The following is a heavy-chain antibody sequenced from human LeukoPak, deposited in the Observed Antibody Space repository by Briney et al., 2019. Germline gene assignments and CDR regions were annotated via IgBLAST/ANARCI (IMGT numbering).Heavy chain of an antibody. V-gene: IGHV4-39*01. CDR1: GGSISSSSYY. J-gene: IGHJ4*02. D-gene: IGHD2-2*02. CDR2: IYYSGST. Sequence: PSETLSLTCTVSGGSISSSSYYWGWIRQPPGKGLEWIGSIYYSGSTYYNPSLKSRVTISVDTSKNQFSLKLSSVTAADTAVYYCARHALASPYLVVPAAIGYWGQGTLVTVSS. CDR3: ARHALASPYLVVPAAIGY.